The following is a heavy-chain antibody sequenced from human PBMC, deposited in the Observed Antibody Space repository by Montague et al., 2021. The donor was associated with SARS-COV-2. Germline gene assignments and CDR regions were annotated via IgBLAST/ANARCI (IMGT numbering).Heavy chain of an antibody. CDR1: GFSLSTSGMC. CDR2: IDWDGDK. CDR3: ARGPSDTYYYNGMDV. Sequence: PALVKPTQTPTLTCTFSGFSLSTSGMCMTWIRQPPGKALEWLARIDWDGDKYYNTSLKSRLTISKDTSKNLVVLTMTNMDPVDTATYYCARGPSDTYYYNGMDVWGRGTTVTVPS. J-gene: IGHJ6*02. V-gene: IGHV2-70*11.